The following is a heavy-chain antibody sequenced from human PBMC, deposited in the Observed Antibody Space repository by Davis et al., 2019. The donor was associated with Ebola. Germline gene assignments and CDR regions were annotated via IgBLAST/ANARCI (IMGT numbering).Heavy chain of an antibody. J-gene: IGHJ4*02. CDR3: ARVGGNIIRGVIGY. CDR1: GFTFSTYS. V-gene: IGHV3-21*01. D-gene: IGHD3-10*01. CDR2: ISSSSSYI. Sequence: GESLKISCAGSGFTFSTYSMNWVRQAPGKGLEWVSSISSSSSYIYYADSVKGRFTISRDNAKNSLYLQMSSLRAEDTAVYYCARVGGNIIRGVIGYWGQGTLVTVSS.